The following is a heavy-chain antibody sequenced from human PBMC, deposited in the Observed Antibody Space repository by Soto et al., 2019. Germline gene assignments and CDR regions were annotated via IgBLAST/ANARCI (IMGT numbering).Heavy chain of an antibody. J-gene: IGHJ5*02. D-gene: IGHD3-3*01. V-gene: IGHV4-4*07. CDR1: GGAISGYY. CDR3: ARGQRFSDWFDP. Sequence: SETLSLTCTVTGGAISGYYWTWMRQSAGGGLERIGRIYSSGSTNYNPSLKSRVTISLDTSTNHFSLRLSSVTAADTAVYYCARGQRFSDWFDPWGQGTLVTVSS. CDR2: IYSSGST.